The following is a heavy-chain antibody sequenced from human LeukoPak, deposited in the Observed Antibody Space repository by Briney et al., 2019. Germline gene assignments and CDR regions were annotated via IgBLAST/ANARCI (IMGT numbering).Heavy chain of an antibody. J-gene: IGHJ4*02. Sequence: NPSETLSLTCTVSGGSISSSSYYWSWIRQPPGKGLEWIGEINHSGSTNYNPSLKSRVTISVDTSKNQFSLKLSSVTAADTAVYYCARSSRNSDDYWGQGTLVTVSS. CDR2: INHSGST. CDR1: GGSISSSSYY. V-gene: IGHV4-39*07. CDR3: ARSSRNSDDY. D-gene: IGHD4-23*01.